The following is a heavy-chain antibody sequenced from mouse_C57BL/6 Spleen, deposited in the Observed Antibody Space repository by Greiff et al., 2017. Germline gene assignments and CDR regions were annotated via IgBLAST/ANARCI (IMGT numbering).Heavy chain of an antibody. V-gene: IGHV1-64*01. CDR1: GYTFTSYW. J-gene: IGHJ2*01. D-gene: IGHD1-1*01. CDR2: IHPNSGST. CDR3: ARGITAVVAPFDY. Sequence: QVQLKQPGPELVKPGASVTLSCKASGYTFTSYWMHWVKQRPGQGLEWIGMIHPNSGSTNYNENFKSKATLTVDKSSSTAYMQLSSLTSEDSAVYYCARGITAVVAPFDYWGQGTTLTVSS.